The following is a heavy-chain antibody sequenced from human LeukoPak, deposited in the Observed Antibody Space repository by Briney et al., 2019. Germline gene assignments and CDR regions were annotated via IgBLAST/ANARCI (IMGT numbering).Heavy chain of an antibody. CDR3: ARSSLHCSSTSCPQHAEYFQH. J-gene: IGHJ1*01. CDR1: GGTFSSYA. V-gene: IGHV1-69*05. CDR2: IIPIFGTA. D-gene: IGHD2-2*01. Sequence: GASVKVSCKASGGTFSSYAISWVRQAPGQGLEWMGRIIPIFGTANYAQKFQGRVTITTDESTSTAYMELSSLRSEDTAVYYCARSSLHCSSTSCPQHAEYFQHWGQGTLVTVSS.